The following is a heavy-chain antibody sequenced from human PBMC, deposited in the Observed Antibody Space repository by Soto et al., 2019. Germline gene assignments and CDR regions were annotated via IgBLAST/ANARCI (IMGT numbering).Heavy chain of an antibody. CDR2: IYTSGST. CDR3: AREGYYYQDFDY. J-gene: IGHJ4*02. D-gene: IGHD3-10*01. Sequence: SETLSLTCTVSGGSISSYYWSWIRQPAGKGLEWIGRIYTSGSTSYNPSLKSRVTMSVDTSKNQFSLKLSSVTAADTAVYYCAREGYYYQDFDYWGQGTLVTVSS. V-gene: IGHV4-4*07. CDR1: GGSISSYY.